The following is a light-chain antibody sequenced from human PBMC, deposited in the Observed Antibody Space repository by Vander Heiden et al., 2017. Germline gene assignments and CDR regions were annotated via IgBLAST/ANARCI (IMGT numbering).Light chain of an antibody. CDR3: QQYGSSPLT. V-gene: IGKV3-20*01. CDR2: GAS. CDR1: QSVSSSY. Sequence: EIVLTQSPGTPSLSPGERATLDCRASQSVSSSYLAWYQQKPGQAPRLLIYGASSRATGIPDRFSGSGSGTDFTLTISRLEPEDFAVYYCQQYGSSPLTFGGGTKVEIK. J-gene: IGKJ4*01.